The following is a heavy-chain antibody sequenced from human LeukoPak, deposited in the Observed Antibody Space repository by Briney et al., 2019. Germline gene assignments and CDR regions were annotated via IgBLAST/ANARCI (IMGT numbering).Heavy chain of an antibody. D-gene: IGHD3-10*01. V-gene: IGHV3-23*01. CDR2: ISGSGGYT. Sequence: GGSLRLSCAASGFTFSSYGMSWVRQAPGKGLEWVSAISGSGGYTYYADSVKGRFTISRDNPKNTLYLQMNSLRAEDTAVYYCARDFRGVNYYYYMDVWGKGTTVTVSS. CDR3: ARDFRGVNYYYYMDV. CDR1: GFTFSSYG. J-gene: IGHJ6*03.